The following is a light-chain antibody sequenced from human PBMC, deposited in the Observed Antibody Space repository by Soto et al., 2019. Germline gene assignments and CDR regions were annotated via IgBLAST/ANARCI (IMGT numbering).Light chain of an antibody. CDR3: SSYKSSSTIYV. J-gene: IGLJ1*01. CDR1: SSDVGGYNY. Sequence: SALTKPDSVSGSPGQSITISCTGTSSDVGGYNYVSWYQQHPGKAPKLMIYEVSNRPSGVSNRFSGSKSGSTASLTISGLQAEDEADYYCSSYKSSSTIYVLGTGTKVTVL. CDR2: EVS. V-gene: IGLV2-14*01.